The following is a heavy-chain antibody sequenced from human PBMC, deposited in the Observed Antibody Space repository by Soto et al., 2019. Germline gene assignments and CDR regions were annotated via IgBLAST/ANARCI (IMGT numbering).Heavy chain of an antibody. Sequence: EVQLVESGGGLVKPGGSRRLSCAASGLTFSDAWMSWVRQAPGKGLEWVGRIKTKTDGGTTDFAAPVKGRFTLSRDDSRNTLYLQMNSLKTEDTAVYYCTRDCSAGNCYDNWNFDLWGRGTLVTVSS. CDR2: IKTKTDGGTT. V-gene: IGHV3-15*01. D-gene: IGHD2-15*01. J-gene: IGHJ2*01. CDR3: TRDCSAGNCYDNWNFDL. CDR1: GLTFSDAW.